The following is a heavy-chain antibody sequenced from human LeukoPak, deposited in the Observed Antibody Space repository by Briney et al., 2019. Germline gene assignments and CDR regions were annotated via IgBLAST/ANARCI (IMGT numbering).Heavy chain of an antibody. D-gene: IGHD2-15*01. CDR3: AADPALGYCSGGSCYPRPDDAFDI. CDR2: IVVGSGNT. J-gene: IGHJ3*02. Sequence: ASVKVSCKASGFTFTSSAMQWVRQARGQRLEWIGWIVVGSGNTNYAQKFQERVTITRDMSTSTAYMELSSLRSEDTAVYYCAADPALGYCSGGSCYPRPDDAFDIWAKGQWSPSLQ. V-gene: IGHV1-58*02. CDR1: GFTFTSSA.